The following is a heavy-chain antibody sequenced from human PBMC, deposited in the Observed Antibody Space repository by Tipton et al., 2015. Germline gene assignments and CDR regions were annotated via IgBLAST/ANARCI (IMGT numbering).Heavy chain of an antibody. V-gene: IGHV4-4*02. CDR1: GDSISSSNW. D-gene: IGHD2-8*01. Sequence: TLSLTCSVSGDSISSSNWWSWVRQPPGKGLEWIGEIHHGGSTNYNPSLKGRASMSVDTSNNQFSLRLGSVTAADTAVYYCARAMYYDLDVWGQGTTVTVAS. CDR3: ARAMYYDLDV. J-gene: IGHJ6*02. CDR2: IHHGGST.